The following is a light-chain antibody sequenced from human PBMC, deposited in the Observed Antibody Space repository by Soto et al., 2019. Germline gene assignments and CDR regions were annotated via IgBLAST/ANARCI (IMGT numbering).Light chain of an antibody. J-gene: IGKJ4*01. CDR3: QQYDSYPLT. V-gene: IGKV1-16*02. CDR2: NSS. CDR1: QDVSNS. Sequence: DIQMTQSPSSLSASVGDRVTITCRASQDVSNSLAWFQQRPGKAPKSLIFNSSILQTGVPSKYSGSGYGTDFTLTISSLQPEDFATYYCQQYDSYPLTFGGGTKVEIK.